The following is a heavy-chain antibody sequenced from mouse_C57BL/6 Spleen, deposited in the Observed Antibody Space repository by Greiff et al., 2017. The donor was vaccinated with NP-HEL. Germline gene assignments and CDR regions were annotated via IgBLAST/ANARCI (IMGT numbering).Heavy chain of an antibody. J-gene: IGHJ2*01. V-gene: IGHV7-3*01. CDR1: GFTFTDYY. D-gene: IGHD2-1*01. Sequence: EVKLVESGGGLVQPGGSLSLSCAASGFTFTDYYMSWVRQPPGKALEWLGFIRNRANGYTTEYSASVKGRFTISRDNSQSILYRQMKALRAEDSASYYCETGGNYPYYFDYWGQGTTLTVSS. CDR2: IRNRANGYTT. CDR3: ETGGNYPYYFDY.